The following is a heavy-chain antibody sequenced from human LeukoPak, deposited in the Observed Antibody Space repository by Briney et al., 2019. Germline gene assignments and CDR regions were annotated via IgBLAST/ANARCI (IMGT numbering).Heavy chain of an antibody. J-gene: IGHJ4*02. CDR1: GFTFSSYA. Sequence: PGGSLRLSCAASGFTFSSYAMSWVRQAPGKGLEWVSAISGSGGSTYYADSVKGRFTISRDNSKNTLYLQMNSLRAEDTAVYYCAKCHRGYYYDSSGYLTYYFDYWGQGTLSPSPQ. CDR3: AKCHRGYYYDSSGYLTYYFDY. D-gene: IGHD3-22*01. V-gene: IGHV3-23*01. CDR2: ISGSGGST.